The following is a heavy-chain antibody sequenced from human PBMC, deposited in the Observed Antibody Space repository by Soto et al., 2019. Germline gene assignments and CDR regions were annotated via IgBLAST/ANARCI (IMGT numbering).Heavy chain of an antibody. Sequence: SETLSLTCTVSGGSISSYYWSWIRQPPGKGLEWIGYVYYSGSTNYNPSLKSRVTISVDTSKNQFSLKLSSVTAADTAVYYCARGRGNYYDSSGYYSLDAFDIWGQGTMVT. CDR1: GGSISSYY. D-gene: IGHD3-22*01. CDR2: VYYSGST. CDR3: ARGRGNYYDSSGYYSLDAFDI. V-gene: IGHV4-59*01. J-gene: IGHJ3*02.